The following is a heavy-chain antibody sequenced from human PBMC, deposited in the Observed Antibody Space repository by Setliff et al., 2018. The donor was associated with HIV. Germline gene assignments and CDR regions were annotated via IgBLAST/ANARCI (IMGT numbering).Heavy chain of an antibody. Sequence: SETLSLTCTVSGGSISSGGYSWSWIRQPPGKGLEWIGYIYHSGSTYYNPSLKSRVTISVDRSKNQFSLKLSSVTAADTAVYYCARVQMAYAAFDVWGQGTMVTVSS. J-gene: IGHJ3*01. V-gene: IGHV4-30-2*01. CDR3: ARVQMAYAAFDV. CDR1: GGSISSGGYS. D-gene: IGHD4-17*01. CDR2: IYHSGST.